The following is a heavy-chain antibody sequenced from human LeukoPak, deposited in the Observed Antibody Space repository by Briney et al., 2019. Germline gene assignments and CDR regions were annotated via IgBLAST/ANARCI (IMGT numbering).Heavy chain of an antibody. V-gene: IGHV4-31*03. CDR3: ARLGDFWSGNPIDY. CDR1: GGSISNDGYY. Sequence: SQTLSLTCTVSGGSISNDGYYWSWLRQHPGKGLEWVGYIYYSGSTYYNPSLKSRVTISVDTSKNQFSLKLSSVTAADTAVYYCARLGDFWSGNPIDYWGQGTLVTVSS. CDR2: IYYSGST. D-gene: IGHD3-3*01. J-gene: IGHJ4*02.